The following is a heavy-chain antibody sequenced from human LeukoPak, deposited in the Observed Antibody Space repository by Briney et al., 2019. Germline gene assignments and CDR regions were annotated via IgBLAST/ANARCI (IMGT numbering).Heavy chain of an antibody. V-gene: IGHV3-30*18. CDR1: GFTFRTYG. D-gene: IGHD3-10*01. Sequence: SGGSLRLSCAASGFTFRTYGIHWVRQAPGKGLEWVAVISFDGRYKYYADSVKGRFTISRDNSKNTLYLQMNSLRTEDTAVYYCAKDWGGEFASGSSYLDYWGQGTLVTVSS. CDR3: AKDWGGEFASGSSYLDY. J-gene: IGHJ4*02. CDR2: ISFDGRYK.